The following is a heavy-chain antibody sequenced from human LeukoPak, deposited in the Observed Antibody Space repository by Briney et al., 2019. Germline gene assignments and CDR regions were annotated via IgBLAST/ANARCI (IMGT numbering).Heavy chain of an antibody. CDR3: AKDRSIGTYYTFDH. V-gene: IGHV3-23*01. CDR2: ISASAAMT. CDR1: GFTFNNYV. Sequence: PGGSLRLSCEASGFTFNNYVMTWARQAPGKGLEWVSSISASAAMTYYADSVKGRFTVSRDNSNNRLYLQMSGLTAADTAVYYCAKDRSIGTYYTFDHWGQGTLVTVSS. D-gene: IGHD1-26*01. J-gene: IGHJ4*02.